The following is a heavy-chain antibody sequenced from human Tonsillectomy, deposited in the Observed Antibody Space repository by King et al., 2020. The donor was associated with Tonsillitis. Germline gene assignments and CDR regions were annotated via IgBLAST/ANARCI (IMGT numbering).Heavy chain of an antibody. CDR2: IWYHGDKK. D-gene: IGHD3-3*01. CDR3: ARDQSDYFDY. CDR1: GFIFSSYG. V-gene: IGHV3-33*08. J-gene: IGHJ4*02. Sequence: GKLVQSGGGVVQPGRSLRLSCAASGFIFSSYGMHWVRQAPGKGLEWVAVIWYHGDKKYYADSVKGRFTIYRDNSNNTLSLQMNSLRAEDTAVYYCARDQSDYFDYWGQGTLVTVSS.